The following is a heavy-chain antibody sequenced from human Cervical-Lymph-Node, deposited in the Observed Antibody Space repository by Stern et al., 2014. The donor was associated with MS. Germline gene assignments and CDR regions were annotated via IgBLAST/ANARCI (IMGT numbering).Heavy chain of an antibody. CDR2: IRGYNDNT. D-gene: IGHD2-15*01. CDR1: GYTFTSYG. CDR3: ARDSIAVPAKTGDY. Sequence: VQLVESGAEVKKPGASVKVSCEASGYTFTSYGISWVRQAPGQGLEWMGWIRGYNDNTKYTQKVQGRVTMTTDTSTSTAYMELRSLRSDDTAVYYCARDSIAVPAKTGDYWGQGTLVTVSS. V-gene: IGHV1-18*01. J-gene: IGHJ4*02.